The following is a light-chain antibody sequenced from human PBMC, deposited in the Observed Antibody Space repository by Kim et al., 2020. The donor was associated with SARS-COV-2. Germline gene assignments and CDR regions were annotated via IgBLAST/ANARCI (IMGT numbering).Light chain of an antibody. CDR2: GAS. J-gene: IGKJ2*01. V-gene: IGKV3-20*01. CDR1: QSVSSNS. CDR3: QQYGDSPRT. Sequence: SPGERATLSCRASQSVSSNSLAWYQQSPGQAPRLLIYGASTRAAGIPDRFSGSGSGADFTLTINRLEPEDSAVYYCQQYGDSPRTFGQGTKVEIK.